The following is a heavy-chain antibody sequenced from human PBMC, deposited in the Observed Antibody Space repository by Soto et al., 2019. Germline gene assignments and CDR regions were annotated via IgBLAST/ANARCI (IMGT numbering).Heavy chain of an antibody. CDR3: ARGTRKYYYDSSGYLDY. CDR1: GGTFSSYA. D-gene: IGHD3-22*01. J-gene: IGHJ4*02. Sequence: SVKVSCKASGGTFSSYAISWVRQAPGQGLEWMGGIIPIFGTANYAQKFQGRVTITADESTSTAYMELSSLRSEDTAVYYCARGTRKYYYDSSGYLDYWGQGTLVTVSS. V-gene: IGHV1-69*13. CDR2: IIPIFGTA.